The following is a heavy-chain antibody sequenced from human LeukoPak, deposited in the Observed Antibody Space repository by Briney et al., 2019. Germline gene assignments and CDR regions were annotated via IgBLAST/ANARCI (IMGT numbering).Heavy chain of an antibody. D-gene: IGHD3-22*01. J-gene: IGHJ4*02. CDR3: ARDYMGIVVDY. CDR1: GYTFTSYG. CDR2: INPNSGGT. V-gene: IGHV1-2*02. Sequence: ASVKVSCKASGYTFTSYGISWVRQAPGQGLEWMGWINPNSGGTNYAQKFQGRVTMTRDTSISTAYMELSRLRSDDTAVYYCARDYMGIVVDYWGQGTLVTVSS.